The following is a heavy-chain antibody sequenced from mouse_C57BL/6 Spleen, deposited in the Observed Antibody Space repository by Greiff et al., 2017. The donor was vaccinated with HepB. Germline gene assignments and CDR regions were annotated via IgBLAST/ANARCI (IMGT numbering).Heavy chain of an antibody. Sequence: VQLQQSGAELVRPGSSVKLSCKASGYTFTSYWMHWVKQRPIQGLEWIGNIDPSDSETHYNQKFKDKATLTVDKSSSTAYMQLSSLTSEDSAVYYCARDYDGPLFAYWGQGTLVTVSA. CDR2: IDPSDSET. CDR3: ARDYDGPLFAY. D-gene: IGHD2-4*01. J-gene: IGHJ3*01. CDR1: GYTFTSYW. V-gene: IGHV1-52*01.